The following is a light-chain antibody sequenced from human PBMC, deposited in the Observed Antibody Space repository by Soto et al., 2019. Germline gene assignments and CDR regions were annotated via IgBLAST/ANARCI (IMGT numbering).Light chain of an antibody. CDR1: SSNIGAGYE. CDR2: ENN. J-gene: IGLJ1*01. Sequence: QSVLTQPPSVSEAPGQRVTISCTGSSSNIGAGYEAHWYQQVPGTAPKLLIYENNNRPSGVPDRFSGSKSGTSASLAITGLLAEDEAEYYCQSYDSSLSGYVFGPGTKLTVL. CDR3: QSYDSSLSGYV. V-gene: IGLV1-40*01.